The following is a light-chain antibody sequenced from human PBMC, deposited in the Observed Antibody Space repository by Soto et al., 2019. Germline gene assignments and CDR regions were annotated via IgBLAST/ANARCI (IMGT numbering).Light chain of an antibody. Sequence: DIQMTQSPSSLSASVGDRVTITCRASESISTWLAWYQQKPGKAPKLLIYGAPSLESGVPPRFSGDGSETEFTLTISSLPRDDFGTYYCQQYSRLWSVGQGTKVEIE. V-gene: IGKV1-5*03. CDR2: GAP. CDR1: ESISTW. CDR3: QQYSRLWS. J-gene: IGKJ1*01.